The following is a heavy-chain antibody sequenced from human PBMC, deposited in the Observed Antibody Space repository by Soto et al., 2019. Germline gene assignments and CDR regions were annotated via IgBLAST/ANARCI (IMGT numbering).Heavy chain of an antibody. D-gene: IGHD6-19*01. V-gene: IGHV4-4*02. CDR3: ARSAGWYAVHS. CDR2: VFHTGTT. Sequence: QVQLQESGPGLVKPSGTLSLTCAVSGDSVSSPSYWCWVRQPPGKGLEWIGEVFHTGTTSYNPSLRSRVTISMDKSNNQFSLDLTSVTAADTAVYYCARSAGWYAVHSWGPGTLVIVSS. J-gene: IGHJ4*02. CDR1: GDSVSSPSY.